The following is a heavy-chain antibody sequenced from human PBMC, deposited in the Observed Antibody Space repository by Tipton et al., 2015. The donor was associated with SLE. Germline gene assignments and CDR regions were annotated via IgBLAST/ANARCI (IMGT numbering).Heavy chain of an antibody. CDR2: ISGHNGNT. D-gene: IGHD3-3*01. Sequence: QSGAEVKKPGASVKVSCKASGYTFSSYGISWVRQAPGQGLEWMGRISGHNGNTDYIQKFQGRVTMTTDTSTNTAYMELGSLKSDDTAVYYCARDYDFWSGYLPHGMDVWGQGTTVTVSS. CDR3: ARDYDFWSGYLPHGMDV. J-gene: IGHJ6*02. CDR1: GYTFSSYG. V-gene: IGHV1-18*01.